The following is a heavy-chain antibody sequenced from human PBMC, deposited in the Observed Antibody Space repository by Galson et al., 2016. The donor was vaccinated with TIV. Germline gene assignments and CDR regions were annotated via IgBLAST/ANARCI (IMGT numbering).Heavy chain of an antibody. CDR2: ISGDSTHT. D-gene: IGHD1-26*01. V-gene: IGHV3-21*06. J-gene: IGHJ4*02. CDR3: AGDVVGATFDR. Sequence: SLRLSCATSGFTFNKWRMNWVRQAPGRGLEWVSSISGDSTHTYYADSVKGRFTISRDYGKDSVYLQMSSLRVDDTAVYYCAGDVVGATFDRWGQGTLVIVSS. CDR1: GFTFNKWR.